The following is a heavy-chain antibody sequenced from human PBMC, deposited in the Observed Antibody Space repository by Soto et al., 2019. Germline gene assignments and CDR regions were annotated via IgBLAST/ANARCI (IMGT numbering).Heavy chain of an antibody. CDR1: GFTVSSNY. Sequence: EVQLVETGGGLIQPGGSLRLSCAASGFTVSSNYMSWVRQAPGKGLEWVSVIYSGGSTYYADSVKGRFTISRDNSKNTLYLQMNSLRAEDTAVYYCARDQHYYDSSGYLYFDYWGQGTLVTVSS. D-gene: IGHD3-22*01. V-gene: IGHV3-53*02. CDR2: IYSGGST. J-gene: IGHJ4*02. CDR3: ARDQHYYDSSGYLYFDY.